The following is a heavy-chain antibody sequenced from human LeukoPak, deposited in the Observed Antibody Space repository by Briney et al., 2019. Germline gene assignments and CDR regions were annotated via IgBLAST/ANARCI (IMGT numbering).Heavy chain of an antibody. CDR2: INSDGSST. D-gene: IGHD2-15*01. J-gene: IGHJ6*02. CDR3: ARDISVHYCSGGSCYPFYYYYGLDV. CDR1: GFTFSSYR. V-gene: IGHV3-74*01. Sequence: GGSLRLSCAASGFTFSSYRMHWVRQAPGKGLVWVSRINSDGSSTNYADSVKGRFTISRDNAKNTLYLQISSLRAEDTAVYYCARDISVHYCSGGSCYPFYYYYGLDVWGQGSSVTVSS.